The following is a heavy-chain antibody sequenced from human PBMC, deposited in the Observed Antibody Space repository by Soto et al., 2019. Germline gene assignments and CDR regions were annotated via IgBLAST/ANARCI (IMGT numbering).Heavy chain of an antibody. CDR2: VSDSGTT. CDR1: GSSSRTYY. D-gene: IGHD6-19*01. Sequence: SETLSLTCTVSGSSSRTYYWTWVRQTPGKGLEWIGYVSDSGTTKYSPSLKSRLTISIDTSKNQFTLKLNSVTAADTAMYYCARGTGYTSGWYEFADYWGQGTLVTVS. CDR3: ARGTGYTSGWYEFADY. J-gene: IGHJ4*02. V-gene: IGHV4-59*08.